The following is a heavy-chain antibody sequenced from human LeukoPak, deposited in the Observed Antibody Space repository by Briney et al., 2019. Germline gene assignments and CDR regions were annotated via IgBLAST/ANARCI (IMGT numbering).Heavy chain of an antibody. CDR3: ARVSSSGDYYDN. V-gene: IGHV1-2*02. Sequence: GASVKFSCKASGYTFTGYYMHWVRQAPGQGLEWMGWINPNGGGTNYAQKFQGRVTMTTDTSISTAYMELGGLRYDDTAVYYCARVSSSGDYYDNWGQGTPVTVSS. CDR1: GYTFTGYY. J-gene: IGHJ4*02. D-gene: IGHD3-10*01. CDR2: INPNGGGT.